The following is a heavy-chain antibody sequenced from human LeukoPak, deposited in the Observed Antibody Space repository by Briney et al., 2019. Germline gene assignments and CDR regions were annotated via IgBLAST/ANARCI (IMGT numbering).Heavy chain of an antibody. J-gene: IGHJ4*02. V-gene: IGHV4-34*01. D-gene: IGHD5-12*01. Sequence: NHSGSTNYSPSLKSRVTISVDTSKNQFSLKLSSVTAADTAVYYCARGFSGYSLHYWGQGTLVTVSS. CDR2: NHSGST. CDR3: ARGFSGYSLHY.